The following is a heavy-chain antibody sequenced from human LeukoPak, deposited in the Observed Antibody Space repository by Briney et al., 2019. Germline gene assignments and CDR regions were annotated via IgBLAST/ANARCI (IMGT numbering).Heavy chain of an antibody. J-gene: IGHJ4*02. V-gene: IGHV4-4*01. CDR2: IYHRGST. CDR1: GGSISSSNW. D-gene: IGHD6-13*01. CDR3: ARAAWQQLVRAPIDY. Sequence: SGTLSLTCAVSGGSISSSNWWSWVRQPPGKGLDWIGEIYHRGSTNYNPSPKRRVTISVDKSKNQFSLKPSSVTAGDTATYRCARAAWQQLVRAPIDYCGQPTLVTASS.